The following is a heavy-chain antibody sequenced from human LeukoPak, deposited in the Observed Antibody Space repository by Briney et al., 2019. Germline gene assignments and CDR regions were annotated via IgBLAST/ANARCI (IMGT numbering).Heavy chain of an antibody. CDR1: GFTFGDYA. V-gene: IGHV3-49*03. D-gene: IGHD3-22*01. Sequence: PGGSLRLSCTASGFTFGDYAMSWFRQAPGKGLEWVGCIRSKAYGGTTEYSASVKGSFTISRDDSKTIAYLQMNSLKTEDTAVYYCTRSAQHYYDLSDYWGQGTLVTVSS. J-gene: IGHJ4*02. CDR2: IRSKAYGGTT. CDR3: TRSAQHYYDLSDY.